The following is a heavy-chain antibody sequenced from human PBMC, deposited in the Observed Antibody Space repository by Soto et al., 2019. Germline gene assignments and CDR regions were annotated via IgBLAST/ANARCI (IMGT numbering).Heavy chain of an antibody. CDR2: VYHSGST. Sequence: PSETLSLTCTVSGFSITARNYYWAWVRQSPGKGLEWIQSVYHSGSTYYNYNPSLKSRVSTSLDTSKNQFSLTVTSVTPADTAVYFSARHPLPYRPSGEVPRWFDPWGPGILVTVSS. CDR3: ARHPLPYRPSGEVPRWFDP. V-gene: IGHV4-39*01. D-gene: IGHD2-2*01. CDR1: GFSITARNYY. J-gene: IGHJ5*02.